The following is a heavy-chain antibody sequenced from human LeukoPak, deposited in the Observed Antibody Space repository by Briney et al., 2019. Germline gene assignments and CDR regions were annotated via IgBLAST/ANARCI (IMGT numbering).Heavy chain of an antibody. V-gene: IGHV1-46*01. Sequence: GASVKVSCKASGYTFTGYYMHWVRQAPGQGLEWMGIINPSGGSTSYAQKFQGRVTMTRDTSTSTVYMELSSLRSEDTAVYYCARDLPVINWFDPWGQGTLVTVSS. J-gene: IGHJ5*02. CDR1: GYTFTGYY. CDR2: INPSGGST. CDR3: ARDLPVINWFDP.